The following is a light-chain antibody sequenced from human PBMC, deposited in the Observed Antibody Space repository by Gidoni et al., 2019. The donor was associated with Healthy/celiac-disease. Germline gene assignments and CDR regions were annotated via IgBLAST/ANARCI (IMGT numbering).Light chain of an antibody. J-gene: IGLJ1*01. CDR2: EVS. V-gene: IGLV2-14*01. CDR3: SSYTSSSTLYV. Sequence: QSARTQPASVSGSPGQSITISCTGTNSDVGGYNYVSWYQQHPGTAPKLLIYEVSHRPSGVSNRFSGSKSGNTASLTISGLQAEDEADYYCSSYTSSSTLYVFGTGTKVTVL. CDR1: NSDVGGYNY.